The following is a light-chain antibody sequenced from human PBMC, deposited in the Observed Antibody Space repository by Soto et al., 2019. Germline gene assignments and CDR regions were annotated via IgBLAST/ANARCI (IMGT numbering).Light chain of an antibody. CDR3: QQRSNWPPLT. V-gene: IGKV3-11*01. J-gene: IGKJ5*01. CDR2: DAS. Sequence: EIVLTQSPATLSLSPGARATLSCRAGQSVSAYLAWYQQTPGQAPRLLIFDASNRATGIPARFSGSGSGTDFTLTISSLDPEDFAVYYCQQRSNWPPLTFGQGTRLE. CDR1: QSVSAY.